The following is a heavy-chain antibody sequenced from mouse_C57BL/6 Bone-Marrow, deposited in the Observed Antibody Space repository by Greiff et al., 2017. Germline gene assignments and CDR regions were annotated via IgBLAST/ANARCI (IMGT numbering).Heavy chain of an antibody. CDR3: GKGKGLYDGYDLCAY. CDR1: GFTFTDYY. D-gene: IGHD2-3*01. Sequence: EVKLVESGGGLVQPGASLRLSCAASGFTFTDYYMSWVRQPPGQAPEWLALIRHKANGYTTKYTASVKGRFPISRDHSQDILSLQLNTLTAYDSSTYYCGKGKGLYDGYDLCAYWGQGTLVTVAA. V-gene: IGHV7-4*01. J-gene: IGHJ3*01. CDR2: IRHKANGYTT.